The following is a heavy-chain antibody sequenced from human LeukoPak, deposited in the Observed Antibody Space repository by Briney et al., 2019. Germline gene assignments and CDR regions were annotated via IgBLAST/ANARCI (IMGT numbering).Heavy chain of an antibody. D-gene: IGHD2/OR15-2a*01. CDR3: TRENRPFCPFAF. J-gene: IGHJ4*02. V-gene: IGHV4-4*03. CDR2: ISHDGTT. CDR1: GGSIDITNY. Sequence: SPGTLSLTCGVSGGSIDITNYWSWVRQAPGKGLGWIGEISHDGTTNYRPSLRSRVALSFDSANNQFSLSLTPVTAADTAVDYCTRENRPFCPFAFWGQGVLVTVSS.